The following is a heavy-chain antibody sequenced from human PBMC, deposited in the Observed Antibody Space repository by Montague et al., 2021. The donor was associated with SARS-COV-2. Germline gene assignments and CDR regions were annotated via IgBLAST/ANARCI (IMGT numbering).Heavy chain of an antibody. D-gene: IGHD2-2*01. CDR2: IHSSGST. V-gene: IGHV4-59*11. CDR1: GTSINTHY. J-gene: IGHJ4*02. Sequence: SETLSLTCSVSGTSINTHYWAWIRQPPGKGLELIAYIHSSGSTNYKPSLQSRVNISMDMSKNQVSLSLTSVTGADTAVYHCAREWGRTIDCWGRGTLVTVSS. CDR3: AREWGRTIDC.